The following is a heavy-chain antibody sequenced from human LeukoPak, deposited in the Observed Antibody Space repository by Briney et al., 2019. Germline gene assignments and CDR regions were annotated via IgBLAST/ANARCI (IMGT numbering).Heavy chain of an antibody. CDR2: IYTSGSM. V-gene: IGHV4-4*07. J-gene: IGHJ4*02. Sequence: SETLSLTCTVSGGSISSYDWYWIRQPAGKGLEWIGHIYTSGSMNYNPSLKSRATISVDTSKNQFSLKLTSVTAADTAVYYCTKGRGIWGQGTLVTVSS. CDR3: TKGRGI. D-gene: IGHD3-10*01. CDR1: GGSISSYD.